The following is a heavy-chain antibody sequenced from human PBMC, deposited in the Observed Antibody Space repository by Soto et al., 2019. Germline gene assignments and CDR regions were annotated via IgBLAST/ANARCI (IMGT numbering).Heavy chain of an antibody. D-gene: IGHD3-3*01. Sequence: XVKVSGKASVYTFTSYGISCGRHAPGQGLEWMGWISAYNGNTNYAQKLQGRVTMTTDTSTSTAYMELRSLRSDDTAMYYCATEILEWSAATDYWGQGTLVTSPQ. CDR1: VYTFTSYG. V-gene: IGHV1-18*01. J-gene: IGHJ4*02. CDR3: ATEILEWSAATDY. CDR2: ISAYNGNT.